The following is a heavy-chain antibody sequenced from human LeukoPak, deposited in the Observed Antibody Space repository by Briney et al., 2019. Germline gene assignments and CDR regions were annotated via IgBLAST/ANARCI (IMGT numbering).Heavy chain of an antibody. V-gene: IGHV3-48*03. CDR1: GFTFSSYE. J-gene: IGHJ4*02. CDR2: ISSSGSTI. D-gene: IGHD3-10*01. CDR3: ARTHLGGEVDY. Sequence: GGSLRLFCAASGFTFSSYEMNWVRQAPGKGLEWGSYISSSGSTIYYADSVKGRFTISRDNAKNSLYLQMNSLRAEDTAVYYCARTHLGGEVDYWGQGTLVTVSS.